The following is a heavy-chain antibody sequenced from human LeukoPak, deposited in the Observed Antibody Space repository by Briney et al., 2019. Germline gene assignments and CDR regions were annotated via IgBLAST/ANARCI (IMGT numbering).Heavy chain of an antibody. CDR3: ARDRDIVVVVAATGYSYAYSMDV. CDR2: IIPIFGTA. V-gene: IGHV1-69*13. CDR1: GGTFSSYA. Sequence: GASVKVSWKASGGTFSSYAISWVRQAPGQGLEWMGGIIPIFGTANYAQKFQGRVTITADESTSTAYMELSSLRSEDTAVYYCARDRDIVVVVAATGYSYAYSMDVWGQGTTVTVSS. D-gene: IGHD2-15*01. J-gene: IGHJ6*02.